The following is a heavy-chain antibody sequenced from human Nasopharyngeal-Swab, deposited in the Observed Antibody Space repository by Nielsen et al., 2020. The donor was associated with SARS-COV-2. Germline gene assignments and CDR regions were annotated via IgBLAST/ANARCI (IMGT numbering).Heavy chain of an antibody. J-gene: IGHJ6*02. D-gene: IGHD3-3*01. Sequence: WIRQPPGKGLEWIGSIYYSGSTYYNPSLKSRVTISVDTSKNQFFLKLSSVTAADTAVYYCASGRLRFLEWPAEGEFYYYYGMDVWGQGTTVTVSS. V-gene: IGHV4-39*01. CDR3: ASGRLRFLEWPAEGEFYYYYGMDV. CDR2: IYYSGST.